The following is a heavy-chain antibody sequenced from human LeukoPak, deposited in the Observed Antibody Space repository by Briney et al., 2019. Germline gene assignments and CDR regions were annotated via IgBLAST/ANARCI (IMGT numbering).Heavy chain of an antibody. D-gene: IGHD3-10*01. Sequence: GGSLRLSCAASGFTFSSYTMSWVRQAPGKGLGWVSAISGSGGSTYYADSVKGRFTISRDNSKNTLYLQMNSLRAEDTAVYYCARVRAVGRYFDYWGQGTLVTVSS. CDR1: GFTFSSYT. J-gene: IGHJ4*02. V-gene: IGHV3-23*01. CDR3: ARVRAVGRYFDY. CDR2: ISGSGGST.